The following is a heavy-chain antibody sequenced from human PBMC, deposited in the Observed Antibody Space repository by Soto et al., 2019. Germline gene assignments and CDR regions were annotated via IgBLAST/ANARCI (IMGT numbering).Heavy chain of an antibody. CDR1: GFIFDIYS. D-gene: IGHD3-10*01. CDR2: ISSSSSYI. CDR3: ARDRGAASDIRYYYYGIDV. Sequence: EVQLVESGGGLVKPGGSLRLSCAASGFIFDIYSMTWVRQAPGKGLEWVSSISSSSSYIYYADSVKGRFTISRDNAENSLYLQMSSLRADATAVYSCARDRGAASDIRYYYYGIDVWGQGTTVTVS. V-gene: IGHV3-21*01. J-gene: IGHJ6*02.